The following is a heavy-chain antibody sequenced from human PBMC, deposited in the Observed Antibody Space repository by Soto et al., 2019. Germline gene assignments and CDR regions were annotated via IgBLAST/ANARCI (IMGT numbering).Heavy chain of an antibody. CDR1: GGSISSTNW. CDR2: ILHSGST. Sequence: QVKLQESGPGLVKPSGTLSLTCTVSGGSISSTNWWSWVRQSPGKGLEWIGEILHSGSTNYNPSIKSRGTISVDKSKNQFSLRLSSVTAADTSVYYCASGFDSDGLYNGGHPWGQGTLVTVSS. V-gene: IGHV4-4*02. J-gene: IGHJ5*02. CDR3: ASGFDSDGLYNGGHP. D-gene: IGHD3-10*01.